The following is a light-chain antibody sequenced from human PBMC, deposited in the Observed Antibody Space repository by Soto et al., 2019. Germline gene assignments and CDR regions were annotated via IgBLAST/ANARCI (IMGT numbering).Light chain of an antibody. CDR2: AAS. CDR1: QSVGSL. CDR3: QQGNTWPWT. J-gene: IGKJ1*01. Sequence: EIVLTQSPATLSLSPGERATLSCRASQSVGSLLAWYQQKLGQAPRLLIYAASDRATGIPGRFSGSGSGTDFTLNISSLEPEDFAFYYCQQGNTWPWTFGQGTKVDIK. V-gene: IGKV3-11*01.